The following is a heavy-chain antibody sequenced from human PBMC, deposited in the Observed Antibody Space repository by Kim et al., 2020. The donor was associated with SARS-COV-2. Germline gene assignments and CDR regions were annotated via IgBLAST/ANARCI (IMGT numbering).Heavy chain of an antibody. J-gene: IGHJ4*02. V-gene: IGHV3-30-3*01. CDR3: AREGGWFGELLYGYFDY. CDR2: ISYDGSNK. D-gene: IGHD3-10*01. Sequence: GGSLRLSCAASGFTFSSYAMHWVRQAPGKGLEWVAVISYDGSNKYYADSVKGRFTISRDNSKNTLYLQMNSLRAEDTAVYYCAREGGWFGELLYGYFDYWGQGTLVPVSS. CDR1: GFTFSSYA.